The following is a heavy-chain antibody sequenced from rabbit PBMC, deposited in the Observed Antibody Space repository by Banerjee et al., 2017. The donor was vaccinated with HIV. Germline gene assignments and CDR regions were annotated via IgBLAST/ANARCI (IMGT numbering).Heavy chain of an antibody. CDR2: IYSSDGST. D-gene: IGHD3-1*01. V-gene: IGHV1S40*01. CDR1: GFSFSSYYY. J-gene: IGHJ4*01. Sequence: QSLEESGGDLVKPGASLTLTCTASGFSFSSYYYMCWVRQAPGKGLELIACIYSSDGSTWFASWVNGRFTISKTSSTTVTLQMTSLTAADTATYFCARGVRGFNLWGPGTLVTVS. CDR3: ARGVRGFNL.